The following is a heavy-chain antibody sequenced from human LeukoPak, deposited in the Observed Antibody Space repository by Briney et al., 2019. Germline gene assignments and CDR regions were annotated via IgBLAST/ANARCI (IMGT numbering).Heavy chain of an antibody. Sequence: GGSLRLSCATSGFTFVGNAMGWVRQAPGKGLEWVSGVSGSDGSSHYADSVKGRFTISVDNSKNTLHLQMNSLRAEDTAVYYCAKGGLGGYNAVFDHWGQGTLVTVSS. D-gene: IGHD5-24*01. V-gene: IGHV3-23*01. CDR2: VSGSDGSS. J-gene: IGHJ4*02. CDR1: GFTFVGNA. CDR3: AKGGLGGYNAVFDH.